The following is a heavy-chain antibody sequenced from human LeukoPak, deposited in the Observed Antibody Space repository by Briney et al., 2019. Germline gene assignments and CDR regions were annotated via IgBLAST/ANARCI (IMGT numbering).Heavy chain of an antibody. CDR3: AREMTTVTFDY. Sequence: GGSLRLSCAASGFTFSSYSMNWVRQAPGKGLEWVSSISSSSSYIYYADSVKGRFTISRDNSKNTLYLQMNSLRAEDTAVYYCAREMTTVTFDYWGQGTLVTVSS. CDR2: ISSSSSYI. CDR1: GFTFSSYS. V-gene: IGHV3-21*01. D-gene: IGHD4-17*01. J-gene: IGHJ4*02.